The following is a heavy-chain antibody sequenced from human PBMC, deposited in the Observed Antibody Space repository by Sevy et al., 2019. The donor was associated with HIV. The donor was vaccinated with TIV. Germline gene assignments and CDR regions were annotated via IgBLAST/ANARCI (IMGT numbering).Heavy chain of an antibody. CDR3: TRTSSSWHVYPLDY. V-gene: IGHV3-73*01. CDR1: GFSFSGSA. Sequence: GGSLRLSCAASGFSFSGSAMHWVRQASGKGLEWVGRIRSKSNSYATAYAASVKGRFTISRDDSKNTAYLQMNSLKTEDTAVYYCTRTSSSWHVYPLDYWGQGTLVTVSS. CDR2: IRSKSNSYAT. D-gene: IGHD6-13*01. J-gene: IGHJ4*02.